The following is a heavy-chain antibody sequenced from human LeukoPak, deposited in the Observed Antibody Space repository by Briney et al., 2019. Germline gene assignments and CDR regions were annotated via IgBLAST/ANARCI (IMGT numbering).Heavy chain of an antibody. CDR1: GYTLTELS. V-gene: IGHV1-24*01. J-gene: IGHJ4*02. D-gene: IGHD4-23*01. CDR3: ARGTSDYGGIDY. Sequence: ASVTVSCKVSGYTLTELSMHWVRQAPGKGLEWMGGFDPEDGETIYAQKFQGRVTITRDTSASTAYMELSSLRSEDTAVYYCARGTSDYGGIDYWGQGTLVTVSS. CDR2: FDPEDGET.